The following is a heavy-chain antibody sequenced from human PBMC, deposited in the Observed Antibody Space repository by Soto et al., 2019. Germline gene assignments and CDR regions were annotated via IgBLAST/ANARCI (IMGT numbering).Heavy chain of an antibody. J-gene: IGHJ5*02. D-gene: IGHD2-2*01. V-gene: IGHV5-51*01. CDR1: GYSFSTYW. Sequence: GDSLKISCKGFGYSFSTYWIGWVRQMPGKGLEWMGIIYPDDSDTRYSPSFQDQITISVDKSISTAFLQWSSLKASDTAMYYCVRNLGTSRTARFAPRGQGNQV. CDR3: VRNLGTSRTARFAP. CDR2: IYPDDSDT.